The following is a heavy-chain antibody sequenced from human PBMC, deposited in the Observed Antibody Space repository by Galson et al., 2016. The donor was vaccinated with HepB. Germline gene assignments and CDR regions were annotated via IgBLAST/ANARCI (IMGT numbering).Heavy chain of an antibody. J-gene: IGHJ3*02. CDR1: RFTFSSHW. CDR2: IDKSGHYI. V-gene: IGHV3-21*01. Sequence: LRLSCAASRFTFSSHWMSWVRQAPGKGLEWVSSIDKSGHYINYGDSVKGRFTISRDNAKNSLYLQMNSLRAEDTAVYYCARVGPPVVVVGETHILDAFDIWGQGTMVTISS. CDR3: ARVGPPVVVVGETHILDAFDI. D-gene: IGHD2-15*01.